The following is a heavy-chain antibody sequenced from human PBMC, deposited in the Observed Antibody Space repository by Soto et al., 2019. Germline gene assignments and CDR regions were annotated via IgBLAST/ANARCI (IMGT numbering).Heavy chain of an antibody. Sequence: QVQLVESGGGVVQPGGSLRLSCEASGFNFNKYAMHWVRQPPGKGLEWVAIISPDGSNENYVYSVKGGFTISRDNSNNTVYLQIDSLAAEDTGVYNCQRLGGDGFLPVDYWGRGTLVTVSS. CDR1: GFNFNKYA. D-gene: IGHD2-21*01. V-gene: IGHV3-30-3*01. CDR3: QRLGGDGFLPVDY. CDR2: ISPDGSNE. J-gene: IGHJ4*02.